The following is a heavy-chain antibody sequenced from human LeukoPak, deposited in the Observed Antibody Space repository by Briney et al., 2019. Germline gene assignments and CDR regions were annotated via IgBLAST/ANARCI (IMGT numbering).Heavy chain of an antibody. D-gene: IGHD1-14*01. CDR2: IYTSGST. CDR1: GGSVSSHY. CDR3: ARVNFNPDY. Sequence: KPSETLSLTCSVSGGSVSSHYWSWIRQPPGKGLEWIGYIYTSGSTNYNPSLKSRVTISADTSKNQFSLKLDSVTAADTAVYYCARVNFNPDYWGQGTLVTVSS. J-gene: IGHJ4*02. V-gene: IGHV4-4*09.